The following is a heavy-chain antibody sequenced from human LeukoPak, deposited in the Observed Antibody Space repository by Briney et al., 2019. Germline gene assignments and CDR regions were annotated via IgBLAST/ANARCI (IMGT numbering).Heavy chain of an antibody. D-gene: IGHD5-12*01. CDR3: ARDSGYDLDY. CDR2: INSDGSST. V-gene: IGHV3-74*01. Sequence: PGGSLRLSCAASGFTFSSYWMHWVRQAPGKGLVWVSCINSDGSSTSYADSVKGRFTIARDNANNTLYLQMNSLRAEDTAVYYCARDSGYDLDYWGQGTLVTVSS. CDR1: GFTFSSYW. J-gene: IGHJ4*02.